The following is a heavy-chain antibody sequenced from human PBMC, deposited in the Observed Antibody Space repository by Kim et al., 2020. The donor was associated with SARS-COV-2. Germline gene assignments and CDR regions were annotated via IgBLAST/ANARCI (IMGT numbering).Heavy chain of an antibody. V-gene: IGHV3-9*01. J-gene: IGHJ4*02. CDR3: AKCRGIAAAGTIFDY. D-gene: IGHD6-13*01. Sequence: DSVQGRFTISRDNAKNSLYLQMNSLRAEDTALYYCAKCRGIAAAGTIFDYWGQGTLVTVSS.